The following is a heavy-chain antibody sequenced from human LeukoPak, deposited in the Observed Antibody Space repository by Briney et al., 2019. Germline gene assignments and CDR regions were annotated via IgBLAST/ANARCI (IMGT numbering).Heavy chain of an antibody. Sequence: GGSLRLSCAASGFTFSGYWMHWVRQAPGKGLVWVSCIKSDGSSTSIADSAKGRFTIPRDNAKNTVYLQMNSPRAEDTAVHYCVRDNRSYNFDYWGQGTLVTVSS. CDR2: IKSDGSST. CDR1: GFTFSGYW. CDR3: VRDNRSYNFDY. J-gene: IGHJ4*02. V-gene: IGHV3-74*01. D-gene: IGHD1-26*01.